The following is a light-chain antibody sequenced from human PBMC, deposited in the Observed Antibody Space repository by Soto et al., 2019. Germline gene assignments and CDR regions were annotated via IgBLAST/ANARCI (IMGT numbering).Light chain of an antibody. CDR2: GAS. CDR1: QSVSSN. CDR3: QQYNNWAPIGFT. V-gene: IGKV3D-15*01. Sequence: EIVMTQSPATLSVSPGERATLSCRASQSVSSNLAWYQQKPGQAPRLLIYGASTRATGIPARFSGSGSGTDFTLTISILQSEDFAVCYCQQYNNWAPIGFTFGPGTKVDIK. J-gene: IGKJ3*01.